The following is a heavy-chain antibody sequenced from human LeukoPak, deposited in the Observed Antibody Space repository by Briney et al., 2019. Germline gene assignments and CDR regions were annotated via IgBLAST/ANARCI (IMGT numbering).Heavy chain of an antibody. CDR2: IYYSGST. J-gene: IGHJ4*02. D-gene: IGHD6-19*01. CDR1: GGSMTNYY. Sequence: KASVTLSLTCTVSGGSMTNYYWTWIRQPPGKGLEWIGYIYYSGSTNYNPSLMSRVTISVGTSKNHFSLRLSSVTAADTAVYYCARSGFYNTGWARFDSWGQGALVTVSS. CDR3: ARSGFYNTGWARFDS. V-gene: IGHV4-59*08.